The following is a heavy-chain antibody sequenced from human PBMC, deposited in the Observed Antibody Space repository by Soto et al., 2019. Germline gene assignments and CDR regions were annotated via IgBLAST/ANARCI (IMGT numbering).Heavy chain of an antibody. J-gene: IGHJ4*02. CDR2: IGASGAGT. D-gene: IGHD1-26*01. V-gene: IGHV3-23*01. CDR3: LFRKSGGYLDS. Sequence: GGSLRLSCAASGFTFSSYAMSWVRQAPGKGLEWVSAIGASGAGTYYAEYVKGRFTVSRDNSKNTLYLQMNSLRAEDTAVYYCLFRKSGGYLDSWGGETLATASS. CDR1: GFTFSSYA.